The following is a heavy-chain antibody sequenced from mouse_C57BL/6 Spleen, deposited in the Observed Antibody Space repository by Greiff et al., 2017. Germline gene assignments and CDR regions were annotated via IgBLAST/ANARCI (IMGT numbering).Heavy chain of an antibody. Sequence: EVQLQQSGAELVRPGASVKLSCTASGFNIKDDYMHWVKQRPEQGLEWIGWIDPENGDTEYASKFQGKATIPADTSSNTAYLQLSSLTPEDTAVYYCTTLYYYGSSPFAYWGQGTLVTVSA. CDR1: GFNIKDDY. J-gene: IGHJ3*01. V-gene: IGHV14-4*01. CDR2: IDPENGDT. D-gene: IGHD1-1*01. CDR3: TTLYYYGSSPFAY.